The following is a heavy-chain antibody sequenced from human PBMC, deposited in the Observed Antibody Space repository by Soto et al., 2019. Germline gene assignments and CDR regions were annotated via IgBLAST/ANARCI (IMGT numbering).Heavy chain of an antibody. V-gene: IGHV5-51*01. CDR1: GYSFASYW. Sequence: GASLKVSCKGSGYSFASYWIGWVRQMPGKGLEWMWLIYPGDSATRDSPALQGQVTISADKSIRSAYLQWSSLKASDTAMYYCERLSGASADHYGMDVCGQGTTVTVYS. D-gene: IGHD6-13*01. CDR2: IYPGDSAT. CDR3: ERLSGASADHYGMDV. J-gene: IGHJ6*02.